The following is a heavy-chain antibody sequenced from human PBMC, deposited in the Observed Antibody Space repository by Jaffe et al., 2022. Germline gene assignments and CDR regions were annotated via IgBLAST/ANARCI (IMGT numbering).Heavy chain of an antibody. J-gene: IGHJ2*01. Sequence: QVQLQESGPGLVKPSGTLSLTCAVSGGSISSSNWWSWIRQPPGKGLEWIGEIYHSGSTNYNPSLKSRVTISVDKSKNQFSLKLSSVTAADTAVYYCARLDYYGSGSYYNPLLYWYFDLWGRGTLVTVSS. CDR1: GGSISSSNW. CDR2: IYHSGST. V-gene: IGHV4-4*02. D-gene: IGHD3-10*01. CDR3: ARLDYYGSGSYYNPLLYWYFDL.